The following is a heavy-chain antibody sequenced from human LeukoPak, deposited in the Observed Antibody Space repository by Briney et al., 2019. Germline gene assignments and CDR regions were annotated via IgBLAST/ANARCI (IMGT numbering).Heavy chain of an antibody. Sequence: TSETLSLTCTVSGGSFSRYYWDWIRQPAGVGLEWIGRIFTSGSTNYNPSLQSRVTMSVDTSKNQFSLKVRSVTAADTAVYYCTRSTTATHAYDYGGQGTLVTVSA. V-gene: IGHV4-4*07. D-gene: IGHD1-1*01. CDR3: TRSTTATHAYDY. CDR2: IFTSGST. J-gene: IGHJ4*02. CDR1: GGSFSRYY.